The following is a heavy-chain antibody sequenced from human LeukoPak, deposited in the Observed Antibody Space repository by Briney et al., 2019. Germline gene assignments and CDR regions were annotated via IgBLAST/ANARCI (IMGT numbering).Heavy chain of an antibody. D-gene: IGHD4-17*01. CDR2: IYYSGST. Sequence: SETLSLTCTVSGGSISSYYWSWIRQPPGKGLEWIGYIYYSGSTNYNPSLKSRVTISVDTPKNQFSLKLSSVTAADTAVYYCARDNDYGDGGDWFDPWGQGTLVTVSS. V-gene: IGHV4-59*01. CDR1: GGSISSYY. J-gene: IGHJ5*02. CDR3: ARDNDYGDGGDWFDP.